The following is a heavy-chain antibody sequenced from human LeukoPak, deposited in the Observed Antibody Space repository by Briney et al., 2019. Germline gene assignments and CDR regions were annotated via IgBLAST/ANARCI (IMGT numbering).Heavy chain of an antibody. Sequence: GGSLRLSCAASGFTFSSYWMHWVRQAPGKGLVWVSRINSDGSSTSYADSVKGRFTISRDNAKNTLYLQMNSLRAEGTAVYYCARGPNSSGWYRVLDYWGQGTLVTVSS. V-gene: IGHV3-74*01. CDR2: INSDGSST. J-gene: IGHJ4*02. CDR3: ARGPNSSGWYRVLDY. CDR1: GFTFSSYW. D-gene: IGHD6-19*01.